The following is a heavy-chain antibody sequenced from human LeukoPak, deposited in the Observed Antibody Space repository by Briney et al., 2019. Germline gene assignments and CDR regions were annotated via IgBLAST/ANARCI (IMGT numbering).Heavy chain of an antibody. CDR2: INAGNGNA. D-gene: IGHD5-24*01. Sequence: EASVKVSCKASGYTFTSYGISWVRQAPGQGLEWMGWINAGNGNAKYSQKFQGRVTITRNTSISTAYIELSSLRSEDTAVYYCARGRTKRWLQLGVFWFDPWGQGTLVTVSS. CDR1: GYTFTSYG. CDR3: ARGRTKRWLQLGVFWFDP. V-gene: IGHV1-8*03. J-gene: IGHJ5*02.